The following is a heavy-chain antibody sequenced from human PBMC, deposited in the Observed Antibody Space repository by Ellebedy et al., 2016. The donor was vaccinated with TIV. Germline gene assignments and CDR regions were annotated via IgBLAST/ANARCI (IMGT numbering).Heavy chain of an antibody. J-gene: IGHJ4*02. CDR1: GYTFTTYG. D-gene: IGHD7-27*01. CDR2: TSAYNGNT. V-gene: IGHV1-18*04. CDR3: ARGNWGEVGDY. Sequence: AASVKVSCKASGYTFTTYGINWVRQAPGQGLEWMGWTSAYNGNTENAQKFQGRVTMTTDTSTSTAYMELRSLMSDDTAVYFGARGNWGEVGDYWGQGTLVTVSS.